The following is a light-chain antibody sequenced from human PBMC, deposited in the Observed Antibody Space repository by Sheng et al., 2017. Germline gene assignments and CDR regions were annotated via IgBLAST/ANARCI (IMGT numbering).Light chain of an antibody. Sequence: AIRMTQSPSSLSASTGDRVTIACRASQDITNYLAWYQQKPGRAPKLLIYAASSLQSGVPSRFSGSGSGTDFTLTISSLQPEDFATYYCQQSYSTPPFTFGPGTKVDIK. CDR1: QDITNY. CDR2: AAS. CDR3: QQSYSTPPFT. V-gene: IGKV1-8*01. J-gene: IGKJ3*01.